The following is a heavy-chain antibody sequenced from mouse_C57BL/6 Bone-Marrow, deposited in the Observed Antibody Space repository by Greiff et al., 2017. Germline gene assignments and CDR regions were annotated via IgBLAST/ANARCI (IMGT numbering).Heavy chain of an antibody. J-gene: IGHJ3*01. V-gene: IGHV1-50*01. D-gene: IGHD2-4*01. CDR2: IDPSDSYT. Sequence: QVQLQQPGAELVKPGASVKLSCKASGYTFTSYWMQWVKQRPGQGLEWIGEIDPSDSYTNYNQKFKGKATLTVDPSSSTAYMQLSSLTSEDSAVYYCAREKGNYDYDFAYWGQGTLVTVSA. CDR3: AREKGNYDYDFAY. CDR1: GYTFTSYW.